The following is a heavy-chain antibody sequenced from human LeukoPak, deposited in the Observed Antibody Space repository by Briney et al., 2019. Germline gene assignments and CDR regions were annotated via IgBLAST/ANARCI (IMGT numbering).Heavy chain of an antibody. Sequence: GASVNVSCKASGYSFTLYYMHWVRQAPGQGLEWMGIINPSGGSTSYAQKFQGRVTMTRDTSTSTVYMELSSLRSEDTAMYYCARGTYFYDSSGYNYFDYWGQGTLVTVSS. CDR3: ARGTYFYDSSGYNYFDY. D-gene: IGHD3-22*01. CDR2: INPSGGST. J-gene: IGHJ4*02. V-gene: IGHV1-46*01. CDR1: GYSFTLYY.